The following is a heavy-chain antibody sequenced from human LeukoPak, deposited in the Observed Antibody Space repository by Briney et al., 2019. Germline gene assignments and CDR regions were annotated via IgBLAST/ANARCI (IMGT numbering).Heavy chain of an antibody. Sequence: PSETLSLTCTVSGGSISSSSYYWGWIRRPPGKGLEWIGSIYYSGSTYYNPSLKSRVTISVDTSKNQFSLKLSSVTAADTAVYYCARHDYGDGPGGRYDYWGQGTLVTVSS. CDR1: GGSISSSSYY. D-gene: IGHD4-17*01. CDR2: IYYSGST. V-gene: IGHV4-39*01. CDR3: ARHDYGDGPGGRYDY. J-gene: IGHJ4*02.